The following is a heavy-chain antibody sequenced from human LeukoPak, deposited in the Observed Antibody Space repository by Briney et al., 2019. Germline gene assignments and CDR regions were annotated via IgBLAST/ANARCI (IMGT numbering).Heavy chain of an antibody. CDR2: IYYSGST. J-gene: IGHJ5*02. D-gene: IGHD4/OR15-4a*01. Sequence: SETLSLTCTVSGGSISSSSYYWGWIRQPPGKGLEWIGSIYYSGSTYYNPSLKSRVTISVDTSKNQFSLKLSSVTAADTAVYYCARGASNWFDPWGQGTLVTVSS. CDR1: GGSISSSSYY. CDR3: ARGASNWFDP. V-gene: IGHV4-39*07.